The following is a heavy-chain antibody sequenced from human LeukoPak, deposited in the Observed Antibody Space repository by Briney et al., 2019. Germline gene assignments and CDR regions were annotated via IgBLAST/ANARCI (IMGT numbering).Heavy chain of an antibody. D-gene: IGHD3-3*01. Sequence: GGSLRLSCAASGFTFSDYWMHWVRQAPGKGLVWVSRINSGVSSTDYADSVKGRFTISRDNAKNTLYLQMNSLRAEDTAVYYCARDFRYYDFWSGYPNWFDPWGQGTLVTVSS. CDR3: ARDFRYYDFWSGYPNWFDP. CDR1: GFTFSDYW. V-gene: IGHV3-74*01. J-gene: IGHJ5*02. CDR2: INSGVSST.